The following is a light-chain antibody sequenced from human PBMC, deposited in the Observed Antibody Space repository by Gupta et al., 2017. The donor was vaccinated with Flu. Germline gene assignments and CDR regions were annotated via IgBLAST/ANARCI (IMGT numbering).Light chain of an antibody. CDR2: DVN. J-gene: IGLJ1*01. Sequence: SALTQPRPVSGSPGQSVTISSSGASSDVGFYDYVSWSPQRPGKAPKLMIYDVNRRPAGVTDRFSGSKSGNTASLTISGLQAEDEADYYCCSYSGSGDYVFGTGTKVTVL. CDR1: SSDVGFYDY. CDR3: CSYSGSGDYV. V-gene: IGLV2-11*01.